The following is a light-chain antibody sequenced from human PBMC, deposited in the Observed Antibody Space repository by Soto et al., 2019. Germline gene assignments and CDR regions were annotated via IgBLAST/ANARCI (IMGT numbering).Light chain of an antibody. CDR2: GAS. J-gene: IGKJ3*01. V-gene: IGKV3-20*01. CDR3: QQYCISPRA. Sequence: EIVLTQSPGTLSLSPGERATLSCRASQSVSSSYLAWYQQKPCQAPRLLIYGASSRATGFTDRFSSSGSGTDFTLTISRLEPEHVAVYYYQQYCISPRAFGSAANVDIK. CDR1: QSVSSSY.